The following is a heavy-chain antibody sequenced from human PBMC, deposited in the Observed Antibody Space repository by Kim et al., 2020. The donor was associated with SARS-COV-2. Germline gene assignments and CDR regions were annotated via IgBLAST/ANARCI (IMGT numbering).Heavy chain of an antibody. J-gene: IGHJ4*02. CDR3: ARHDSADY. V-gene: IGHV5-51*01. CDR2: IYPADSDT. Sequence: VRQMPGKGLEWMGIIYPADSDTRYSPSFQGQVTISVDKSISTVYLQWSSLKASDSAMYYCARHDSADYWGQGTLVTVSS. D-gene: IGHD2-21*01.